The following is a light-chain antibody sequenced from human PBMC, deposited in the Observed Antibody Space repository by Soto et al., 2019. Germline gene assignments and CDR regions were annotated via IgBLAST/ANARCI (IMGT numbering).Light chain of an antibody. CDR2: AAS. J-gene: IGKJ4*01. CDR1: QAIRKD. CDR3: LQAYNYPLT. Sequence: AIQMTQSPSSLSASVGDRVTITCRASQAIRKDLGWYQQKPGTAPKLLIYAASSLQSGVPPRFSGGGSGTDFTLHISGLQPEEFPTYYCLQAYNYPLTFGGGTKVELK. V-gene: IGKV1-6*02.